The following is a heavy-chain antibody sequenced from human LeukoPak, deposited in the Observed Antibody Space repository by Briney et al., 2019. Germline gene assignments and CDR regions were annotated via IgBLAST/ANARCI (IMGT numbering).Heavy chain of an antibody. D-gene: IGHD3-3*01. CDR2: IIHSAST. J-gene: IGHJ4*02. CDR3: ARGRYDFWSGYYGF. CDR1: GGSLSNNY. Sequence: PSETLSLTCAVSGGSLSNNYWSWVRQPPGEGLDWIGEIIHSASTNYNPSLKGRVTISVDTSMNQVSLKLHSVTAADTAVYYCARGRYDFWSGYYGFWGQGTLVTVSS. V-gene: IGHV4-34*01.